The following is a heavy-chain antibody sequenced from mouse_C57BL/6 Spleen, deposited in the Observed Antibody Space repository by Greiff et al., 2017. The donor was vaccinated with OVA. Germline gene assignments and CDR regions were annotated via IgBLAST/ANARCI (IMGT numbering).Heavy chain of an antibody. D-gene: IGHD3-3*01. Sequence: QVQLQQSGPELVKPGASVKISCKASGYSFTSYYIHWVKQRPGQGLEWIGWIYPGSGNTKYNEKFKGKATLTADTSSSTAYMQLSSLTSEDSAVYYCARGRDEVFAYWGQGTLVTVSA. CDR1: GYSFTSYY. J-gene: IGHJ3*01. V-gene: IGHV1-66*01. CDR3: ARGRDEVFAY. CDR2: IYPGSGNT.